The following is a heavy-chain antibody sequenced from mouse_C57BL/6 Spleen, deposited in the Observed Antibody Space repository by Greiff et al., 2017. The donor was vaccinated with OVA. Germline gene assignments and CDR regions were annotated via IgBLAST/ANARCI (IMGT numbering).Heavy chain of an antibody. CDR3: ARSGGGDYAMDY. CDR1: GYTFTSYW. V-gene: IGHV1-64*01. CDR2: IHPNSGST. J-gene: IGHJ4*01. Sequence: VQLQQPGAELVKPGASVKLSCKASGYTFTSYWMHWVKQRPGQGLEWIGMIHPNSGSTNYNEKFKSKATLTVDKSSSTAYMQLSSLTSEDSAVYYCARSGGGDYAMDYWGQGTSVTVSS. D-gene: IGHD3-1*01.